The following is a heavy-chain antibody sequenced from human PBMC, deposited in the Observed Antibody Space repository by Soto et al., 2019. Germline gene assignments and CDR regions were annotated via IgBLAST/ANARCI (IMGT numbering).Heavy chain of an antibody. D-gene: IGHD3-22*01. CDR1: GYTFSSYG. J-gene: IGHJ5*02. CDR2: ISAYNANT. CDR3: ARAHYSASSGYENWFDP. Sequence: ASVKVSCKASGYTFSSYGISWVRQAPGQGLEWMGWISAYNANTNYAQKLQGRVTMTTDTSTSTAYMELRSLRSDDTAVYFCARAHYSASSGYENWFDPWGQGTLVTVSS. V-gene: IGHV1-18*01.